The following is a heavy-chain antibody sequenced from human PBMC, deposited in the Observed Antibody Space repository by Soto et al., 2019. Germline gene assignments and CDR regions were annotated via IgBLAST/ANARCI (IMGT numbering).Heavy chain of an antibody. J-gene: IGHJ6*03. CDR2: ISSSSSYI. CDR3: ARSGVVIYSDMDV. Sequence: GGSLRLSCAASGFTFSSYSMNWVRLAPGKGLEWVSSISSSSSYIYYADSVKGRFTISRDNAKNSLYLQMNSLRAEDTAVYYCARSGVVIYSDMDVWGKGTTVTVS. D-gene: IGHD3-22*01. V-gene: IGHV3-21*01. CDR1: GFTFSSYS.